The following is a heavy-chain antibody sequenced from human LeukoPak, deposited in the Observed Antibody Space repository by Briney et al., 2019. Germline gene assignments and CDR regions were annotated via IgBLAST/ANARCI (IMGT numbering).Heavy chain of an antibody. CDR2: ISSSGSTI. V-gene: IGHV3-11*01. CDR1: GFTFSSYA. Sequence: GGSLRLSCAASGFTFSSYAMSWIRQAPGKGLEWVSYISSSGSTIYYADSVKGRFTISRDNAKNSLYLQMNSLRAEDTAVYYCARADYYYGMDVWGQGTTVTVSS. J-gene: IGHJ6*02. CDR3: ARADYYYGMDV.